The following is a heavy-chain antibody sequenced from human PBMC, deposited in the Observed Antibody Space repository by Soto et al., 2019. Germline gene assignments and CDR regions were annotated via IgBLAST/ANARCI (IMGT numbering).Heavy chain of an antibody. V-gene: IGHV1-18*01. CDR1: GYTFTSYG. CDR3: ARGYYYDSSGYYYYYGMDV. Sequence: ASVKVSCKASGYTFTSYGITWARQAPGQGLEWMGWISAYNGNTNYAQKLQGRVTMTTDTSTSTAYMELRSLRSDDTAVYYCARGYYYDSSGYYYYYGMDVWGQGTSVTVSS. J-gene: IGHJ6*02. D-gene: IGHD3-22*01. CDR2: ISAYNGNT.